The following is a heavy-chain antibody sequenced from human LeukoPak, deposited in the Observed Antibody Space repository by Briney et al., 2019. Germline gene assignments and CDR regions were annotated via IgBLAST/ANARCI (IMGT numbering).Heavy chain of an antibody. CDR3: AHRRLYYDFWSGSTGAAEYFQH. D-gene: IGHD3-3*01. J-gene: IGHJ1*01. CDR2: IYWNDDK. V-gene: IGHV2-5*01. CDR1: GFSLSTSGVG. Sequence: SGPTLVNPTQTLTLTCTFSGFSLSTSGVGVGWIRQPPGKALEWLALIYWNDDKRYSPSLKSRLTITKDTSKNQVVLTMTNMDPVDTATYYCAHRRLYYDFWSGSTGAAEYFQHWGQGTLVTVSS.